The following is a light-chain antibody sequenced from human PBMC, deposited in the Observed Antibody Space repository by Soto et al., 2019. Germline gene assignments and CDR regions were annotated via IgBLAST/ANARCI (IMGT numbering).Light chain of an antibody. CDR1: SSDVGDYYN. V-gene: IGLV2-14*01. CDR3: RSYTSSSTLI. Sequence: QSVLTQPASVSGSPGQSITISCSGTSSDVGDYYNVSWYQQHPGKAPKLLIYGVTDRPSGVSHRFSGSRSDSTASLTISGLQAEDEADYYCRSYTSSSTLIFGGGTKLTVL. CDR2: GVT. J-gene: IGLJ2*01.